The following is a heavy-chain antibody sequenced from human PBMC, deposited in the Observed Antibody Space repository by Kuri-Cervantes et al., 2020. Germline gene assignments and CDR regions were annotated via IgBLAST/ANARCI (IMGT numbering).Heavy chain of an antibody. CDR3: AKDISTFRGLIFYSFDF. J-gene: IGHJ4*02. Sequence: GESLKISCAASGFTFSNYNMNWVRQAPGKGLEWVSYIRSSSSTIYYVDSVKGRFTISRDNAKNSLYLQMNSLRAEDTALYYCAKDISTFRGLIFYSFDFWGQGTLVTVSS. CDR2: IRSSSSTI. CDR1: GFTFSNYN. V-gene: IGHV3-48*04. D-gene: IGHD3-10*01.